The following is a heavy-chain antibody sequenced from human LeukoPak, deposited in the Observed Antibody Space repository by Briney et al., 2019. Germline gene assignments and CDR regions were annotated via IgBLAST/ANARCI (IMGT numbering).Heavy chain of an antibody. CDR1: GFTFSSYS. J-gene: IGHJ6*03. CDR2: ISGSGSST. CDR3: AREGYDSSGYSDYYYYYMDV. V-gene: IGHV3-NL1*01. Sequence: GGSLRLSCAASGFTFSSYSMNWVRQAPGKGLEWVSVISGSGSSTSYADSVKGRFTISRDNSKNTLYLQMNSLRAEDTAVYYCAREGYDSSGYSDYYYYYMDVWGKGTTVTVSS. D-gene: IGHD3-22*01.